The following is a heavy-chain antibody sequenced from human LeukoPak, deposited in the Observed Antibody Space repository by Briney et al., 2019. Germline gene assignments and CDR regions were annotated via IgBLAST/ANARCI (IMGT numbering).Heavy chain of an antibody. J-gene: IGHJ4*02. CDR1: GYPFTNYY. CDR2: TNPSGGYT. CDR3: ARRGGSLVFDY. Sequence: ASVKVSCKSSGYPFTNYYIHWVRQALRQGLEWMGVTNPSGGYTSYAQEFQVRVTMTSDTSTSTLYMELSSLTSEDTAIYFCARRGGSLVFDYWGQGTLVTVPS. D-gene: IGHD3-10*01. V-gene: IGHV1-46*01.